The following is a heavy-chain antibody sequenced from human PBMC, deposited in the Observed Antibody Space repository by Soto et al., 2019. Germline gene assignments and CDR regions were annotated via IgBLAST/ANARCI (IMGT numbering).Heavy chain of an antibody. D-gene: IGHD6-13*01. CDR2: IYYSGST. CDR3: ARTLIAAAFPNYYFDS. CDR1: GGSISSDY. J-gene: IGHJ4*02. V-gene: IGHV4-59*01. Sequence: SETLSLTCTVSGGSISSDYWSWIRQPPGKGLEWIGYIYYSGSTNYNPSLKSRVTISVDTSKNQFSLMLSSVTAADTAVYYCARTLIAAAFPNYYFDSWGQGTLVTVSS.